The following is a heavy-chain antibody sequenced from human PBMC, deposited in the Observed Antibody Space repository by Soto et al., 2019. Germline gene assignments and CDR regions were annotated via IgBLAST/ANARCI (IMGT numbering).Heavy chain of an antibody. J-gene: IGHJ4*02. Sequence: VGSLRLSCAASGFTFSGSAMHWVRQASGKGLEWVGRIRSKANSYATAYAASVKGRFTISRDDSKNTAYLQMNSLKTEDTAVYYCTTVLLWFGESPDYWGQGTLVTVSS. CDR1: GFTFSGSA. CDR3: TTVLLWFGESPDY. V-gene: IGHV3-73*01. CDR2: IRSKANSYAT. D-gene: IGHD3-10*01.